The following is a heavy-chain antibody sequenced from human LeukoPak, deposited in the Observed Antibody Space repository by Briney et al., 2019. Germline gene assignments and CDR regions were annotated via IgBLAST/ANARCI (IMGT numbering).Heavy chain of an antibody. J-gene: IGHJ4*02. V-gene: IGHV4-30-2*01. CDR1: GGSISSGGYS. CDR2: IYHSGST. Sequence: SQTLSLTCAVSGGSISSGGYSWSWIRQPPGKGLEWIGYIYHSGSTYYNPSLKSRVTISVGRSKNQFSLKLSSVTAADTAVYYCARLYYDSSGYYQICYFDYWGQGTLVTVSS. CDR3: ARLYYDSSGYYQICYFDY. D-gene: IGHD3-22*01.